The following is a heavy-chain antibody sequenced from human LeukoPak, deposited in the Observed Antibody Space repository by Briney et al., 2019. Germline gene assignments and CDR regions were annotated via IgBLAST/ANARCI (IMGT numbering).Heavy chain of an antibody. J-gene: IGHJ4*02. Sequence: PSETLSLTCSVSGYSISSGYYWGWIRQPPGKGLEWLGSNDHSGSTSYNPSLKSRVTISLDTSKNQFSLKLSSVTAADTAVYYCARGGYYYASSGVFDYWGQGTLVTVSS. D-gene: IGHD3-22*01. CDR1: GYSISSGYY. CDR3: ARGGYYYASSGVFDY. V-gene: IGHV4-38-2*02. CDR2: NDHSGST.